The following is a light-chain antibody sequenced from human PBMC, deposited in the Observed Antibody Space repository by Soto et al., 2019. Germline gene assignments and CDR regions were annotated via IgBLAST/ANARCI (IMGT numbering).Light chain of an antibody. CDR2: EVS. J-gene: IGLJ1*01. CDR1: SSDVGGYNY. CDR3: SSYTSSGTRYV. V-gene: IGLV2-14*01. Sequence: QSALTQPASVSGSPGQSITISCTGTSSDVGGYNYVSWYQQHPGKAPKLMICEVSNRPSGVSNRFSGSKSGNTASLTISGLQAEDEADYYCSSYTSSGTRYVFGTGTKVTVL.